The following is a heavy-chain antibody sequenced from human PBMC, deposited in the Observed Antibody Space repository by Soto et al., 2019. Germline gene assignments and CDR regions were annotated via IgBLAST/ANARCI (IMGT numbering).Heavy chain of an antibody. V-gene: IGHV3-13*01. CDR1: GLTFSSYD. CDR3: ARGVGIGAFDI. CDR2: IGTAGDT. D-gene: IGHD7-27*01. J-gene: IGHJ3*02. Sequence: GGSLRLSCAASGLTFSSYDMHWVRQATGKGLEWVSAIGTAGDTYYPGSVKGRFTISRENAKNSLYLQMNSLRAGDTAVYYCARGVGIGAFDIWGQGTMVTVSS.